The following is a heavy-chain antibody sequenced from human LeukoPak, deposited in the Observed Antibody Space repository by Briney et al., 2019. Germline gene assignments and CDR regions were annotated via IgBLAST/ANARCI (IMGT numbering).Heavy chain of an antibody. CDR3: ARGYCSSTSCYAFVDWFDP. CDR1: GYRFTSYW. V-gene: IGHV5-51*01. D-gene: IGHD2-2*01. J-gene: IGHJ5*02. CDR2: INPGDSDT. Sequence: GESLKISCKGSGYRFTSYWIGWVRQVPGKGLEWMGIINPGDSDTRYSPSFQGQVTISADKSISTAYLQWSSLKVSDTAMYYCARGYCSSTSCYAFVDWFDPWGQGTLVTVSS.